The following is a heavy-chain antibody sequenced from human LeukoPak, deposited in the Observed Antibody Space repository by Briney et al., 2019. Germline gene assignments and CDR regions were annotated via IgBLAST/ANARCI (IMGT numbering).Heavy chain of an antibody. CDR1: GGSISSYY. V-gene: IGHV4-59*08. D-gene: IGHD3-16*01. J-gene: IGHJ4*02. CDR3: ARSGGYAATWDY. Sequence: SETLSLTCTVSGGSISSYYWSWIRQPPGKGLEWIGYIYYSGSTNYNPSLKSRVTISVDTSKNQFSLKLNSVTAADTALYYCARSGGYAATWDYWGQGTLVTVSS. CDR2: IYYSGST.